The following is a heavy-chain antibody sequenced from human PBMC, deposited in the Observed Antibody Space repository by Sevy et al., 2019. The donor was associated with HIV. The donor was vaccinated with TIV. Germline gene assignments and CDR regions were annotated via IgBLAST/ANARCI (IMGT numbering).Heavy chain of an antibody. CDR1: GGTFNIYS. CDR3: ARYCSSSNCFGRDTMDV. CDR2: ITPMFKTA. J-gene: IGHJ6*02. Sequence: ASVKVSCKASGGTFNIYSISWVRQAPGQGLEWVGGITPMFKTANYAQDFQGRVTITADESTSTVYMEVSSLGSEDTAIYYCARYCSSSNCFGRDTMDVWGQGTTVTVSS. V-gene: IGHV1-69*13. D-gene: IGHD2-2*01.